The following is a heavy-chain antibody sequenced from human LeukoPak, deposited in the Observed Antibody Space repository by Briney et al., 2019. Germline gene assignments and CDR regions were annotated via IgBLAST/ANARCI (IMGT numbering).Heavy chain of an antibody. V-gene: IGHV4-34*01. J-gene: IGHJ4*02. D-gene: IGHD3-9*01. CDR2: INHSGST. Sequence: PSEALSLTCAVYGGSFSGYYWSWIRQPPGKGLEWIGEINHSGSTNYNPSLKSRVTISVDTSKNQFSLKLSSVTAANTAAYYCASSSYDILTGYYLGYWGQGTLVTVSS. CDR1: GGSFSGYY. CDR3: ASSSYDILTGYYLGY.